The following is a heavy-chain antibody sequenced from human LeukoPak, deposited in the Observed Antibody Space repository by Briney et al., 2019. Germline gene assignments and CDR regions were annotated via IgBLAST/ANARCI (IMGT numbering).Heavy chain of an antibody. CDR3: ARRRVRNWFDP. D-gene: IGHD6-19*01. CDR1: RGCPCGYY. CDR2: INHSGST. J-gene: IGHJ5*02. Sequence: TLSPTPAVYRGCPCGYYWSWIRPPPGRGREWIGEINHSGSTNYNPSLKSRVTISVDTSKKQFSLKLSSVTAADTAVYYCARRRVRNWFDPWGQGTLVTVSS. V-gene: IGHV4-34*01.